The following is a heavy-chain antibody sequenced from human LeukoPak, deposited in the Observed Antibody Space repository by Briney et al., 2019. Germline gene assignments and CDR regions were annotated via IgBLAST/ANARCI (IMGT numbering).Heavy chain of an antibody. J-gene: IGHJ6*03. CDR3: AKGDLMTTVTTYYYYYMDV. Sequence: PGGSLRLSCAASGFTFSSYGMHWVRQAPGKGLEWVAVISYDGSNKYYADSVKGRFTISRDNSKNTLYLRMNSLRAEDTAVYYCAKGDLMTTVTTYYYYYMDVWGKGTTVTVSS. D-gene: IGHD4-17*01. V-gene: IGHV3-30*18. CDR1: GFTFSSYG. CDR2: ISYDGSNK.